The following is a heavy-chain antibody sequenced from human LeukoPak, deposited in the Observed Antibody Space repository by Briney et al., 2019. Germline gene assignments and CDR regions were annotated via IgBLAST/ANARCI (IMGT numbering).Heavy chain of an antibody. J-gene: IGHJ4*02. CDR2: IIPIFGTA. Sequence: SVKVSCKASGGTFSSYAISWVRQAPGQGLEWMGRIIPIFGTANYAQKFQGRVTITTDESTSTAYMELSSLRSEDTAVYYCARGQGDYYGSGSYYNFDYWGQGNLVTVSS. CDR3: ARGQGDYYGSGSYYNFDY. V-gene: IGHV1-69*05. D-gene: IGHD3-10*01. CDR1: GGTFSSYA.